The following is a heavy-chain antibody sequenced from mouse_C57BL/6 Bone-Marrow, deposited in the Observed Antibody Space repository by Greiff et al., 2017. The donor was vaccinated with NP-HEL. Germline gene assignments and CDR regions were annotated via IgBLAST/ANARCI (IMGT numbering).Heavy chain of an antibody. CDR1: GYAFSSSW. CDR3: ARDGYYGFDY. Sequence: QLQQSGPELVKPGASVKISCKASGYAFSSSWMNWVKQRPGKGLEWIGRIYPGDGDTNYNGKFKGKATLTADKSSSTAYMQLSSLTSEDSAVYFCARDGYYGFDYWGQGTTLTVSS. D-gene: IGHD2-3*01. V-gene: IGHV1-82*01. CDR2: IYPGDGDT. J-gene: IGHJ2*01.